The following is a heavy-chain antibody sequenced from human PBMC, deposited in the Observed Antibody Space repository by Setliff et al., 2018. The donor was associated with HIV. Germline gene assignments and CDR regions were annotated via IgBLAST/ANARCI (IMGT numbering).Heavy chain of an antibody. D-gene: IGHD6-19*01. CDR1: GYTLTELS. CDR3: ARDEGSGWPLDY. CDR2: FDPEDGNT. V-gene: IGHV1-24*01. J-gene: IGHJ4*02. Sequence: ASVKVSCKVSGYTLTELSRHWVRQAPGKGLEWMGGFDPEDGNTIYAQKFQGRVTMTADTSTDTAYMELSSLRSEDTAVYYCARDEGSGWPLDYWGQGTLVTVS.